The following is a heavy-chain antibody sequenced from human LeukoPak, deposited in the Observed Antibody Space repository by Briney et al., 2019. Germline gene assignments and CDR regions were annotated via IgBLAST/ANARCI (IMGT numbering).Heavy chain of an antibody. J-gene: IGHJ6*02. CDR1: GYTFTSYY. CDR2: INPSGGST. Sequence: GASVKVSCKASGYTFTSYYMHWVRQAPGQGLEWMGIINPSGGSTSYAQKFQGRVTMTRDTSISTAYMELSRLRSDDTAVYYCAREFPTSSGWPNYYYGMDVWGQGTTVTVSS. D-gene: IGHD6-19*01. CDR3: AREFPTSSGWPNYYYGMDV. V-gene: IGHV1-46*01.